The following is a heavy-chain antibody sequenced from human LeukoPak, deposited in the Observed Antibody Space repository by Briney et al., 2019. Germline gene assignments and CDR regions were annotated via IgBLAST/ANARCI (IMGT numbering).Heavy chain of an antibody. D-gene: IGHD3-16*01. Sequence: PGGSLRLSCAASGITFSNYAMHWLRQPPGKGLEWIGYIHNSGTSTYNLSLKSRVTISADTSKNQFSLKLNSMTTADTAVYYCTRGAGWLIDYWGQGILVTVSS. CDR1: GITFSNYA. J-gene: IGHJ4*02. CDR3: TRGAGWLIDY. CDR2: IHNSGTS. V-gene: IGHV4-59*01.